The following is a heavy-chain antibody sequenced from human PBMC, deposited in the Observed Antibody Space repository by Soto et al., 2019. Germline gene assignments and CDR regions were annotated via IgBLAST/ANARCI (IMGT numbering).Heavy chain of an antibody. J-gene: IGHJ4*02. D-gene: IGHD4-17*01. CDR2: VYYSGTT. CDR3: ARTTAVPNTLRSRYFFDY. CDR1: GGSVSDKTYY. V-gene: IGHV4-61*01. Sequence: SETLSLTCSVSGGSVSDKTYYWSWIRQPPGKRLEWIGYVYYSGTTNYNPSLKGRVTISVDLSKNLFSLRLSSVTTADTALYYCARTTAVPNTLRSRYFFDYWGQGTLVTVSS.